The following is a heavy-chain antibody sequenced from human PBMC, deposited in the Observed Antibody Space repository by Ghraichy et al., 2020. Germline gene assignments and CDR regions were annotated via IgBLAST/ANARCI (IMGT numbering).Heavy chain of an antibody. CDR3: ARAGYYDFYFVGGY. J-gene: IGHJ4*02. V-gene: IGHV3-33*01. Sequence: GGSLRLSCAASGFTFSSYGMHWVRQAPGKGLEWVAVIWYDGSNKYYADSVKGRFTISRDNSKNTLYLQMNSLRAEDTAVYYCARAGYYDFYFVGGYWGQGTLVTVSS. CDR2: IWYDGSNK. D-gene: IGHD3-3*01. CDR1: GFTFSSYG.